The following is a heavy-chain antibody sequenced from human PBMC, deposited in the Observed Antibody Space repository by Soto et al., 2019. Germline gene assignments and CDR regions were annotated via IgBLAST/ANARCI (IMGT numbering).Heavy chain of an antibody. J-gene: IGHJ3*02. Sequence: PSETLSLTCTVSGGSISSGGYYWSWIRQHPGKGLEWIGYIYYSGSTYYNPSLKSRVTISVDTSKNQFSLKLSSVTAADTAVYYCAREWGRGAAAGPYDAFDIWGQGTMVTVS. D-gene: IGHD6-13*01. CDR3: AREWGRGAAAGPYDAFDI. CDR1: GGSISSGGYY. CDR2: IYYSGST. V-gene: IGHV4-31*03.